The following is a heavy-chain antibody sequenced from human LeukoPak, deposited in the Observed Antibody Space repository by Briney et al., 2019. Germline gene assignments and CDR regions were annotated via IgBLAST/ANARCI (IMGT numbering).Heavy chain of an antibody. J-gene: IGHJ4*02. D-gene: IGHD6-19*01. Sequence: GGSLRLSCAASGFTFSSYAMSGVRQAPGKGLEWVSAISGSGGSTYYADSVKGRFTISRDNSKNTLYLQMNSLRAEDTAVYYCAKDHQWLVRGNFDYWGQGTLVTVSS. CDR2: ISGSGGST. CDR3: AKDHQWLVRGNFDY. V-gene: IGHV3-23*01. CDR1: GFTFSSYA.